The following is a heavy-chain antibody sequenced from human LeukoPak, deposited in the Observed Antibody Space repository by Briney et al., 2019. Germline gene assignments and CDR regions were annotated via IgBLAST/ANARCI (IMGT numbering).Heavy chain of an antibody. V-gene: IGHV3-23*01. D-gene: IGHD5-18*01. Sequence: GGSLRLSCAASGFTFSSYAVSWVRQAPGKGLEWVSAISGSGGSTYYADSVKGRFTISRDNSKNTLYLQMNSLRAEDTAVYYCARDPTYTAMVLFDYWGQGTLVTVSS. CDR2: ISGSGGST. CDR3: ARDPTYTAMVLFDY. CDR1: GFTFSSYA. J-gene: IGHJ4*02.